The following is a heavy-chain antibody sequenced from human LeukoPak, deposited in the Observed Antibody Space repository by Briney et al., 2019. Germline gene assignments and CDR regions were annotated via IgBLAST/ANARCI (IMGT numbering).Heavy chain of an antibody. V-gene: IGHV4-30-2*01. Sequence: SQTLSLTCTVSGGSISSGGYYWSWIRQPPGKGLEWIGYIYHSGSTYYNPSLKSRVTISVDRSKNQFSLKLSSVTAADTAVYYCARVETPEAFDIWGQGTMVTVSS. J-gene: IGHJ3*02. CDR3: ARVETPEAFDI. D-gene: IGHD1-14*01. CDR2: IYHSGST. CDR1: GGSISSGGYY.